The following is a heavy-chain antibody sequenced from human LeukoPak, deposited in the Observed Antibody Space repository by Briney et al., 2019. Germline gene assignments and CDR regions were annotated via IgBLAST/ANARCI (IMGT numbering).Heavy chain of an antibody. CDR1: GGTFSSYA. J-gene: IGHJ4*02. CDR3: ARESYSSGYSIDY. Sequence: ASVKVSCKASGGTFSSYAISWVRQAPGQGLEWMGRIIRIFGTANYAQKFQGRVTITTDESTSTAYMELSSLRSEDTAVYYCARESYSSGYSIDYWGQGTLVTVSS. CDR2: IIRIFGTA. V-gene: IGHV1-69*05. D-gene: IGHD3-22*01.